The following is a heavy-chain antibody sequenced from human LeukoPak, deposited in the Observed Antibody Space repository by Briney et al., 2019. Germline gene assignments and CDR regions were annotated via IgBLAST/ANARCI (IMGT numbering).Heavy chain of an antibody. V-gene: IGHV3-33*01. CDR1: GFTFSSYG. CDR2: IRYDGSNK. Sequence: GRSLRLSCAASGFTFSSYGMHWVRQAPGKGLEWVAVIRYDGSNKYYADSVKGRFTISRDNSKNTLYLQMNSLRAEDTAVYYCARESYSAFDYWGQGTLVTVSS. J-gene: IGHJ4*02. CDR3: ARESYSAFDY. D-gene: IGHD3-10*01.